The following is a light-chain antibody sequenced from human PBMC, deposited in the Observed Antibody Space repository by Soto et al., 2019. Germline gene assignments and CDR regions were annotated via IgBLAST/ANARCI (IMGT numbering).Light chain of an antibody. J-gene: IGKJ2*01. CDR2: DAS. CDR1: QGISSA. Sequence: AIQLTQSPSSLSASVGDRVTITCRASQGISSALVWYQQKPGKAPKLLIYDASSLESGVPSRFSGSGSGTDFTLTISSLQPEDFATYYCQQFNNYPRTFGQGTKLEIK. CDR3: QQFNNYPRT. V-gene: IGKV1D-13*01.